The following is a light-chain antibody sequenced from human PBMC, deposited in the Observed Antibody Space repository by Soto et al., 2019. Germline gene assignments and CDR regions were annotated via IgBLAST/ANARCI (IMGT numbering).Light chain of an antibody. CDR1: QSVSSF. V-gene: IGKV3-11*01. Sequence: EIVLTQSPAALSLSPGERATLSCRASQSVSSFLAWYQQKPGQAPRLLIYDASNRATGIPARFSGSGSGTDFTLIISSLEPEDFAVYYCQQRGNWPPLTFGGGAKVEI. CDR3: QQRGNWPPLT. J-gene: IGKJ4*01. CDR2: DAS.